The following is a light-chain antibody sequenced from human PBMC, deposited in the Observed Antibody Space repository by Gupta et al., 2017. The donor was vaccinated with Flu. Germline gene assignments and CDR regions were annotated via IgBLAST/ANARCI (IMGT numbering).Light chain of an antibody. V-gene: IGKV3-15*01. CDR3: QQYNNWPPGYT. CDR1: QSVSSN. J-gene: IGKJ2*01. Sequence: EXVXXQSPAXLSVSPXERATLSCRASQSVSSNLAWYQQKPGQAPRLLIYGASTRATGIPARFSGSGSGTEFTLTISSLQSEDFAVYYCQQYNNWPPGYTFGQGTKLEIK. CDR2: GAS.